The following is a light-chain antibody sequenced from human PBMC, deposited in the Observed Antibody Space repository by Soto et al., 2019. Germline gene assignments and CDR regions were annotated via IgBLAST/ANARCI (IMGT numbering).Light chain of an antibody. V-gene: IGKV3-15*01. CDR2: GAS. Sequence: EIVMTQSPATLSVSPGERATLSCRASQSISSSLAWYQQKPGQAPRLLIYGASTRATGIPARFSGSGSGTEFTLTISSLQSEDFAVYYCQQYNNGPTYTFGQATKLEIK. CDR1: QSISSS. CDR3: QQYNNGPTYT. J-gene: IGKJ2*01.